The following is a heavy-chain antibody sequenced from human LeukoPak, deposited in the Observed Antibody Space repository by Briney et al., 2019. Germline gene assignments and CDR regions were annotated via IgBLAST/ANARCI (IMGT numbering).Heavy chain of an antibody. CDR1: GYTFTSSA. D-gene: IGHD6-6*01. J-gene: IGHJ5*02. CDR2: INTNTGNP. Sequence: GASVKVSCKASGYTFTSSALNWVRQAPGQGLEWMGWINTNTGNPTYAQGFTGRYVFSLDTSVSTAYLQISSLKTEDTAVYYCARDALSVRRNCFDPWGQGTLVTVSS. CDR3: ARDALSVRRNCFDP. V-gene: IGHV7-4-1*02.